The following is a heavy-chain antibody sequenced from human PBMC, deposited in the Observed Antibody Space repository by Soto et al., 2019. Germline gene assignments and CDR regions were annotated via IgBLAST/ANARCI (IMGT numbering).Heavy chain of an antibody. CDR1: GDSISSYY. V-gene: IGHV4-59*01. Sequence: PSGTLSLTCTVSGDSISSYYWSWIRQPPGKGLEWIGYIYYSGSTSYNPSLKSRVTISVGTSKNQFSLKLSSVTAADTAVYYCARVCSGGSCYEAFDIWGQGTMVTVSS. CDR2: IYYSGST. J-gene: IGHJ3*02. D-gene: IGHD2-15*01. CDR3: ARVCSGGSCYEAFDI.